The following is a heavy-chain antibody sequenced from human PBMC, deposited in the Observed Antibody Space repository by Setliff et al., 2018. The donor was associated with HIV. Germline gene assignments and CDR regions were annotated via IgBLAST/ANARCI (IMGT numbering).Heavy chain of an antibody. J-gene: IGHJ5*02. V-gene: IGHV1-46*01. CDR2: INPNGGST. Sequence: ASVKVSCKASGYTFTDYYLHWVRQAPGQGPEWMGLINPNGGSTIYAQKFEDRLTVTSDTATTTLYMELRSLRFDDTAMYYCASSNWQLVADHWGQGTPVTSP. D-gene: IGHD6-13*01. CDR1: GYTFTDYY. CDR3: ASSNWQLVADH.